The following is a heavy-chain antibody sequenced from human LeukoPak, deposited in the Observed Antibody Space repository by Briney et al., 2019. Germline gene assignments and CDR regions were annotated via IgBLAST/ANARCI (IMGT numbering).Heavy chain of an antibody. CDR2: ISYDEINK. Sequence: PGGSLRLSCAASGFTFSSYGMHWVRQAPGKGLEGVAVISYDEINKYYADSVKGRFTISRDNSKNTLFLHMNNLRAEDTAIYYCAKQYRVQDYFYYYMDVWGKGTTVTVSS. J-gene: IGHJ6*03. V-gene: IGHV3-30*18. CDR3: AKQYRVQDYFYYYMDV. D-gene: IGHD1-14*01. CDR1: GFTFSSYG.